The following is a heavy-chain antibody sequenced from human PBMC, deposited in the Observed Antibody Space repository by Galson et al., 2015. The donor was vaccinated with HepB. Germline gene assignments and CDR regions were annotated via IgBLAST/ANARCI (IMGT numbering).Heavy chain of an antibody. J-gene: IGHJ4*02. CDR1: GDSVSSNSAA. V-gene: IGHV6-1*01. CDR3: ARWRHDSGDFDY. Sequence: CAISGDSVSSNSAAWNWIRQSPSRGLEWLGRTYYRSKWYNDYAVSVKSQITINPDTYKNQFSLQLNSVTPEDTAVYYCARWRHDSGDFDYWSQGALVTVSS. D-gene: IGHD4-17*01. CDR2: TYYRSKWYN.